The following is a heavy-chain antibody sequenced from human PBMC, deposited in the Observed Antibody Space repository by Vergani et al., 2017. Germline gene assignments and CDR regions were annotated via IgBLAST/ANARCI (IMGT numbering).Heavy chain of an antibody. CDR3: VRDFHSRGPFDV. D-gene: IGHD3/OR15-3a*01. V-gene: IGHV4-38-2*02. CDR2: VFHLGTF. J-gene: IGHJ4*02. Sequence: QVQLQESGPGLLRPSETLSLTCRVSGVSITGGYYWGWVRQSPVSGLEWLGSVFHLGTFYYNPSLQSRVTISMDANIHFSLKLTSVTAADTAVYYCVRDFHSRGPFDVWGQGSLVTVAS. CDR1: GVSITGGYY.